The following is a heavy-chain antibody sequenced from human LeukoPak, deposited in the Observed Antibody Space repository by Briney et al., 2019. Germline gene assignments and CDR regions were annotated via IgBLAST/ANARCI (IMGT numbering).Heavy chain of an antibody. CDR1: GASISSTKW. CDR3: ARGSTWSDY. V-gene: IGHV4-4*02. D-gene: IGHD6-13*01. J-gene: IGHJ4*02. Sequence: SETLSLTCAVSGASISSTKWWTWVRQPPGKGLEWIGEIYHSGGTNYNPSLKSRVTISADKSRNQFSLKLNSVTAADTAVYYCARGSTWSDYWGQGTLVTVSS. CDR2: IYHSGGT.